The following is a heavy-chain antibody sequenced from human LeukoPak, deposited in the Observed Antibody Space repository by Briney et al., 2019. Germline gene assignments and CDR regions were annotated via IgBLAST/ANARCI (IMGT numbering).Heavy chain of an antibody. V-gene: IGHV4-34*01. CDR2: ISYSGST. J-gene: IGHJ4*02. D-gene: IGHD3-10*01. CDR1: GGSFSGYY. CDR3: AINDGSGSYYKSDY. Sequence: SETLSLTCAVYGGSFSGYYWSWVRQFPGKRLEWIGEISYSGSTNYNPSLKSRVTISIDTSKNQFSLKMRSVTDADTAVYYCAINDGSGSYYKSDYWGRGTLVTVSS.